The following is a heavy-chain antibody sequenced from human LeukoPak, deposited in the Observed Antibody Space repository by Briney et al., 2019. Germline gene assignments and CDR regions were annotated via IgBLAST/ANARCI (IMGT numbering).Heavy chain of an antibody. CDR2: IGLASGFV. J-gene: IGHJ4*02. D-gene: IGHD1-20*01. CDR1: GFTFSDYS. CDR3: ARDHNWAFDS. Sequence: PGGSLRLSCAASGFTFSDYSMNWVRRAPGRGLEWISYIGLASGFVSYADSVKGRFSFSSDTARNSVYLQMSSLRAEDTAVYYCARDHNWAFDSWGQGTLVTVSS. V-gene: IGHV3-21*05.